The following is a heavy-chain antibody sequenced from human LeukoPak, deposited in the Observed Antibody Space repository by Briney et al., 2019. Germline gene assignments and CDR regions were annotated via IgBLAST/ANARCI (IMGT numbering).Heavy chain of an antibody. D-gene: IGHD2-2*02. J-gene: IGHJ4*02. CDR3: AIGGDSSTSCYRCFNY. CDR1: GYRFTNYW. V-gene: IGHV5-51*01. CDR2: IYPGDSDT. Sequence: GESLKISCKGSGYRFTNYWIGWVRQMPGKGLEWMGIIYPGDSDTSYSPSFQGQVTISADKSISTAYLQWSSLKASGTAIYFCAIGGDSSTSCYRCFNYWGQGTLVTVSS.